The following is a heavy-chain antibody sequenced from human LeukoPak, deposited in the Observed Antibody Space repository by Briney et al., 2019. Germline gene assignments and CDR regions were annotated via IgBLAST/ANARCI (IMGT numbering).Heavy chain of an antibody. CDR3: ASIDY. CDR1: GFTFSSYA. J-gene: IGHJ4*02. V-gene: IGHV3-30-3*01. CDR2: ISYDGSNK. Sequence: GRSLRLSCAASGFTFSSYAMHWVRQAPGKGLEWVAVISYDGSNKYYADSVKGRFTISRDKSKNTLYLQMNSLRAEDTAVYYCASIDYWGQGTLVTVSS.